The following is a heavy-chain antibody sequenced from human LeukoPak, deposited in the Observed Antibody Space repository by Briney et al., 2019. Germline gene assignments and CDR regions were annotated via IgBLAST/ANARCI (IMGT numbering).Heavy chain of an antibody. CDR3: ARDVGEYCSSTSCYASDK. J-gene: IGHJ4*02. V-gene: IGHV1-2*02. CDR2: INPNSGGT. D-gene: IGHD2-2*01. Sequence: GASVKVSCKASGYTFTGYYMHWVRQAPGQGLEWMGWINPNSGGTKYAQKLQGRVTMTRDTSISTAYMELSRLTSDDTAVYYCARDVGEYCSSTSCYASDKWGQGTLVTASS. CDR1: GYTFTGYY.